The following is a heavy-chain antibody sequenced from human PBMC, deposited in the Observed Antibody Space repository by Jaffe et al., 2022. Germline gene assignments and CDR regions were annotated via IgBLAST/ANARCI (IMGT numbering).Heavy chain of an antibody. V-gene: IGHV1-3*01. D-gene: IGHD3-16*02. CDR1: GYTFTSYA. CDR2: INAGNGNT. Sequence: QVQLVQSGAEVKKPGASVKVSCKASGYTFTSYAMHWVRQAPGQRLEWMGWINAGNGNTKYSQKFQGRVTITRDTSASTAYMELSSLRSEDTAVYYCAGAMITFGGVIVMPLDYWGQGTLVTVSS. CDR3: AGAMITFGGVIVMPLDY. J-gene: IGHJ4*02.